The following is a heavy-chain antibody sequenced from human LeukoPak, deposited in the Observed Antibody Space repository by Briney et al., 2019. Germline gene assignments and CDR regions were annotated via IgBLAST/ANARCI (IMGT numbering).Heavy chain of an antibody. D-gene: IGHD3-3*01. V-gene: IGHV3-74*01. J-gene: IGHJ4*02. CDR1: GFTVGRYW. CDR3: ARDHHDFWSGYPNY. CDR2: SNSDGKIT. Sequence: GGSLRLSCAASGFTVGRYWMHWFRQAAGTGLVWVARSNSDGKITDYADSVRGRFTTSRDNTKNTVYLQMSSLRAEDTGVYYCARDHHDFWSGYPNYWGQGTLVIVSS.